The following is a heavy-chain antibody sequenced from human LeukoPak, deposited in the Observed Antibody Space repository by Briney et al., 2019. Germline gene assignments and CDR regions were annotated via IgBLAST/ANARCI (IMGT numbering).Heavy chain of an antibody. Sequence: GGSLRLSCAASGFTLSSYAMSWVRQAPGKGLERVSAISDSGNTYHADSVKGRFTISRDSSKNTLFLQMNRLRPEDAAVYYCAKAPVTTCRGAYCYPFDYWGQGTLVTVSS. D-gene: IGHD2-21*01. CDR3: AKAPVTTCRGAYCYPFDY. J-gene: IGHJ4*02. CDR2: ISDSGNT. V-gene: IGHV3-23*01. CDR1: GFTLSSYA.